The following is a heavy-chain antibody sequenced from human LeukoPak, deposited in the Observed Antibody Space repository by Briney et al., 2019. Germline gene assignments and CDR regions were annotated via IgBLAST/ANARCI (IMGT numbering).Heavy chain of an antibody. V-gene: IGHV1-69*01. CDR3: ARVNKAYYGSGSYYSLYYYMDV. CDR2: IIPIFGTA. CDR1: GGTFSSYA. D-gene: IGHD3-10*01. J-gene: IGHJ6*03. Sequence: SVKVSCKASGGTFSSYAISWVGQAPGQGGEWMGGIIPIFGTANYAQKFQGRVTITAGESTSTAYMELSSLRSEDTAVYYCARVNKAYYGSGSYYSLYYYMDVWGKGTTVTVSS.